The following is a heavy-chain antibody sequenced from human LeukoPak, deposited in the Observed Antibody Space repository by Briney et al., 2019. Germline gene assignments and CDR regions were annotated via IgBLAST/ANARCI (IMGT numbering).Heavy chain of an antibody. V-gene: IGHV1-18*01. CDR2: ISAYNGNT. J-gene: IGHJ5*02. Sequence: GASVKVSCKASGYTFTSYGISWVRQAPGQGLEWMGWISAYNGNTNYAQKLQGRVTMTTDTSTSTTYMELRSLRSDDTAVYYCARDHLWFGELLSSFDPWGQGTLVTVSS. CDR3: ARDHLWFGELLSSFDP. CDR1: GYTFTSYG. D-gene: IGHD3-10*01.